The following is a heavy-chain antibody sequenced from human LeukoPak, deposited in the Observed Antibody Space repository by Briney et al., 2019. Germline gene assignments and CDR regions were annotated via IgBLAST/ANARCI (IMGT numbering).Heavy chain of an antibody. J-gene: IGHJ6*03. CDR1: GGSFSGYY. CDR3: ARGRVVVTASLYYYYYMDV. Sequence: PSETLSLTCAVYGGSFSGYYWSWIRQPPGKGLEWIGEINHSGSTNYNPSLKSRVTISVDTSKNQFSLELSSVTAADTAVYYCARGRVVVTASLYYYYYMDVWGKGTTVTVSS. D-gene: IGHD2-21*02. V-gene: IGHV4-34*01. CDR2: INHSGST.